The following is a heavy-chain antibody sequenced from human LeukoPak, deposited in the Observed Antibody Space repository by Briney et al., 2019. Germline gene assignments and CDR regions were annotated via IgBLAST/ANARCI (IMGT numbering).Heavy chain of an antibody. Sequence: GGSLRLSCAASGFTFRSYSLHRVRQTPGKGLVWVSRINSDGSSTSYADSVKGRFTISRDNAKNTLYLQMNSLRGEDTAVYYCTRSDWFDPWGQGTLVTVSS. CDR1: GFTFRSYS. J-gene: IGHJ5*02. CDR3: TRSDWFDP. CDR2: INSDGSST. V-gene: IGHV3-74*01.